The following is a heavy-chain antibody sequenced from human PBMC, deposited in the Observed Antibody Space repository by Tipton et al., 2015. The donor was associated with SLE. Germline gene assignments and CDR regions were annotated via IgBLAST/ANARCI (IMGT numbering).Heavy chain of an antibody. D-gene: IGHD4-23*01. CDR1: GVSLSTSRYY. CDR3: ATVVTQAYFFDY. V-gene: IGHV4-39*02. Sequence: TLSLTCSVSGVSLSTSRYYWGWIRQSPGQGLEWVGSLYAGGSTYFHPSLKSRASISADASKNHFSLKLNSVTAADTAVYYCATVVTQAYFFDYWGQGTLVTVSS. J-gene: IGHJ4*02. CDR2: LYAGGST.